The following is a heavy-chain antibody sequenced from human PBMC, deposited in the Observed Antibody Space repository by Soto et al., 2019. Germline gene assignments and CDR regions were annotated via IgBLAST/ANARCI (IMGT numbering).Heavy chain of an antibody. J-gene: IGHJ3*02. D-gene: IGHD1-1*01. V-gene: IGHV1-3*01. CDR1: GYTFTSYA. CDR3: ARETGMGRVGASDI. CDR2: INAGNGNT. Sequence: ASVKVSCKASGYTFTSYAMHWVRQAPGQRLEWMGWINAGNGNTKYSQKFQGRVTITRDTSASTAYMELSSLRSEDTAVYYCARETGMGRVGASDIWGQGTMVTVSS.